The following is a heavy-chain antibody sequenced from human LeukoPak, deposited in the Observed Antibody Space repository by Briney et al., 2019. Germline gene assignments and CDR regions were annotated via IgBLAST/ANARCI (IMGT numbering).Heavy chain of an antibody. J-gene: IGHJ4*02. Sequence: GGSLRLSCAASGFSFSDYYMSWVRQAPGRGLEWVSLIYSDGSTYYADSVKGRFTISRDNSKNTLYLQMNSLRAEDTAVYYCARSWFSSYFGFWGQGILVTVSS. CDR2: IYSDGST. D-gene: IGHD3-10*01. CDR1: GFSFSDYY. CDR3: ARSWFSSYFGF. V-gene: IGHV3-53*01.